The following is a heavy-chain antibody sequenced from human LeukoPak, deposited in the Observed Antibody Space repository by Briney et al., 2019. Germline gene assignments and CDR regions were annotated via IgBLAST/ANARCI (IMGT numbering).Heavy chain of an antibody. Sequence: SETLSLTCVVYGGSFGGYYWSWIRQPPGKGLEWIGEINHSGSTKYNPSLKSRVTISVDTSKNQFFLKLSSVTAADTAVYYCARGGDTAMTAHFYYYYMDVWGKGTTVTVSS. CDR3: ARGGDTAMTAHFYYYYMDV. J-gene: IGHJ6*03. V-gene: IGHV4-34*01. CDR2: INHSGST. D-gene: IGHD5-18*01. CDR1: GGSFGGYY.